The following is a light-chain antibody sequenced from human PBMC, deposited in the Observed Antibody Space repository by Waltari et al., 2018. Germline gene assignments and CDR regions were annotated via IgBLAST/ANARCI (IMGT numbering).Light chain of an antibody. CDR2: AAS. Sequence: DLQMTQSPSSLSASAGDRITITCRASRDISGYLDWYQQKPGKPPKLLLYAASTLQSGVSSRFSGSGSGSDFTLTISSLQPEDFATYYCQQSYTAPFTFGPGTQVDI. CDR3: QQSYTAPFT. V-gene: IGKV1-39*01. J-gene: IGKJ3*01. CDR1: RDISGY.